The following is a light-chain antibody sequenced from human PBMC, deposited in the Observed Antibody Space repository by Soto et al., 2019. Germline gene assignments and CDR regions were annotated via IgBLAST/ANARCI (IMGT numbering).Light chain of an antibody. J-gene: IGKJ4*01. CDR3: LQHNSFPLT. V-gene: IGKV1-17*01. CDR1: QGISND. Sequence: DLQMTQSPSSLSASVGDRDTITCRASQGISNDSGWYQQKPGKAPNLLIYAASILQSGVPSRFSGSGSGTQFTLTINSLQPEDFATYYCLQHNSFPLTFGGATKVDIK. CDR2: AAS.